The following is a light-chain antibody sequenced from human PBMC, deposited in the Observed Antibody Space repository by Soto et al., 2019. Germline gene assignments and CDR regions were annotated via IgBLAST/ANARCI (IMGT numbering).Light chain of an antibody. CDR3: AAWDASLGGFYV. J-gene: IGLJ1*01. CDR2: SNN. V-gene: IGLV1-44*01. CDR1: RSSIGSNT. Sequence: QSVLTQPPSASGTPGQRVTISCSGSRSSIGSNTVNWYQHLPGSAPKFLIYSNNHRPSGVPDRFSASKAGASASLAISGLQSEDEGDYYCAAWDASLGGFYVFGSGTQLTVL.